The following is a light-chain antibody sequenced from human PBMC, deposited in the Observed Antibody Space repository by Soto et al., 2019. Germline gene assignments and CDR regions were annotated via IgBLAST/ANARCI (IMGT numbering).Light chain of an antibody. CDR2: DAS. CDR3: QQFSSYPLT. Sequence: EIVLTQSPATLSLSPGERATLSCGASQSVSTNYVAWYQKKPGLAPRLLIYDASTRATAISDRFTGSGSGTDFTLTISRLEPEDFAVYYCQQFSSYPLTFGGGTKVDIK. J-gene: IGKJ4*01. V-gene: IGKV3D-20*01. CDR1: QSVSTNY.